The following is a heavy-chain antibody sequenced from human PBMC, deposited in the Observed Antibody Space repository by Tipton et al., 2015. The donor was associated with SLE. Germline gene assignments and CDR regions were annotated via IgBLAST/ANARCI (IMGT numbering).Heavy chain of an antibody. CDR2: IYYSGST. J-gene: IGHJ1*01. V-gene: IGHV4-59*11. CDR3: AALRFAAPYGKFQH. CDR1: GGSIGTHY. Sequence: GLVKPSETLSLTCTVSGGSIGTHYWSWIRQPPGKGLEWIGYIYYSGSTNYNPSLKSRVTMSVDTSKNQFSLKLTSVTAADTAVYYCAALRFAAPYGKFQHWGQGTLITVSS. D-gene: IGHD4-17*01.